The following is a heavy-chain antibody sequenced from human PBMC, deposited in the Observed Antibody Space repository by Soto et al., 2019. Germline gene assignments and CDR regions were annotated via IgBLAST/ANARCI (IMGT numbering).Heavy chain of an antibody. J-gene: IGHJ6*02. CDR1: GFTFSSYA. V-gene: IGHV3-23*01. D-gene: IGHD3-3*01. CDR2: ISGSGGST. Sequence: VGSLRLSGAASGFTFSSYAMSWVGQARGKGLEWVSAISGSGGSTYYADSVKGRFTISRDNSKNTLYLQMNSLRAEDTAVYYCAKDERGVLRFLGGMDVWGQGTTVTVSS. CDR3: AKDERGVLRFLGGMDV.